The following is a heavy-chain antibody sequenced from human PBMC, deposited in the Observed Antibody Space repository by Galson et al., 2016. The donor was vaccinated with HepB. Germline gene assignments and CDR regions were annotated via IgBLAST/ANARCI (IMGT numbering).Heavy chain of an antibody. CDR2: IHSSAIG. Sequence: SETLSLTCTVSGDSIRTSNYNWGWIRQPPGRGLEWIGTIHSSAIGYYNPSLKSRVTMSVDTSKNQFSLTLISVTAADTAVYYCARRRPATNPHYFDFWGQGILVTVSS. CDR3: ARRRPATNPHYFDF. CDR1: GDSIRTSNYN. D-gene: IGHD1-26*01. V-gene: IGHV4-39*01. J-gene: IGHJ4*02.